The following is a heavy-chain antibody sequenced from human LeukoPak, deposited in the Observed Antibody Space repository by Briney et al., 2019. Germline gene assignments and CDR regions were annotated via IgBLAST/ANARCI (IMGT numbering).Heavy chain of an antibody. D-gene: IGHD3-3*01. V-gene: IGHV3-48*03. CDR3: TRYDSSRFDP. J-gene: IGHJ5*02. CDR2: ISSSGSAI. CDR1: GFTFRSYE. Sequence: PGGSLRLSCAASGFTFRSYEMNWVRQAPGKGLEWVSYISSSGSAIYSADSVKGRFTISRDNAKNPLYLQMNSLRAEDTAVYHCTRYDSSRFDPWGQGTLVIVSS.